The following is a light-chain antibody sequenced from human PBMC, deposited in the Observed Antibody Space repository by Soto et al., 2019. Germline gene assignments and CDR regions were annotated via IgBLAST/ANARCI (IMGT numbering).Light chain of an antibody. J-gene: IGLJ1*01. CDR1: TSDVRGYNY. Sequence: QSVLTQPASVSGSPGQSITVSCTGTTSDVRGYNYVSWYQHHPGKAPKLMIFEVNKRPSGVSNRFSGSKSGNTASLTISGLKVEDEADYYCCSSGGSPTYVFGTGTKVTVL. V-gene: IGLV2-23*02. CDR3: CSSGGSPTYV. CDR2: EVN.